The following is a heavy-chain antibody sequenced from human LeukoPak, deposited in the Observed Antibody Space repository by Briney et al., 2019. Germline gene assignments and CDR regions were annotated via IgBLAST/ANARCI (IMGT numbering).Heavy chain of an antibody. CDR2: ISGSGGST. Sequence: PGGSLRLSCAASGFTFSSYAMSWVRQAPGKGLEWVSAISGSGGSTYYADSVKGRFTISRDNSKNTLYLQMNSLRAEDTAVYYCAKDGYDILTGYWNPHYYYYYYMDVWGKGTTVTISS. CDR3: AKDGYDILTGYWNPHYYYYYYMDV. J-gene: IGHJ6*03. D-gene: IGHD3-9*01. CDR1: GFTFSSYA. V-gene: IGHV3-23*01.